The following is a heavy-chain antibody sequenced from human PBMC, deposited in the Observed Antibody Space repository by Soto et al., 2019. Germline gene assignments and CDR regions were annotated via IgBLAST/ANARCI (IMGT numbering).Heavy chain of an antibody. CDR2: IKQDGSEE. Sequence: EVQLVESGGGLVQPGGSLRLSCVDSGFTFSSYWMSWVRQARVKGLEWVGNIKQDGSEENYVDSVMGRFTISRDNAKNSMYLQMNSLRAEDTAVYYCARIAASGRGWDVWGQGTTVVVSS. V-gene: IGHV3-7*01. CDR3: ARIAASGRGWDV. D-gene: IGHD6-13*01. CDR1: GFTFSSYW. J-gene: IGHJ6*02.